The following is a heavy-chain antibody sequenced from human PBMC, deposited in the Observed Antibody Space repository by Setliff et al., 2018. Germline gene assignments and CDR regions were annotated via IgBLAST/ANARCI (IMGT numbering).Heavy chain of an antibody. CDR3: ARSDHLVVDGFDV. Sequence: ASVKVSCKASGYTFTSYYMHWVRQAPGQGLEWMGWINPKTGGTNLAQKFQGWVSMTRDTSITTAYMELSRLTSDDMAVYFCARSDHLVVDGFDVWGQGTMVTVSS. CDR1: GYTFTSYY. J-gene: IGHJ3*01. CDR2: INPKTGGT. V-gene: IGHV1-2*04. D-gene: IGHD3-16*01.